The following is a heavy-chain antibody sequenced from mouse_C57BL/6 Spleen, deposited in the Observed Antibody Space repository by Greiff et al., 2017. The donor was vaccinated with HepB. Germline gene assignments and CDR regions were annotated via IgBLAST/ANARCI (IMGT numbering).Heavy chain of an antibody. J-gene: IGHJ1*03. CDR1: GFTFSDYG. V-gene: IGHV5-17*01. Sequence: EVKLMESGGGLVKPGGSLKLSCAASGFTFSDYGMHWVRQAPEKGLEWVAYISSGSSTIYYADTVKGRFTISRDNAKNTLFLQMTSLRSEDTAMYYCARHAYGSSHWYFDVWGTGTTVTVSS. CDR3: ARHAYGSSHWYFDV. D-gene: IGHD1-1*01. CDR2: ISSGSSTI.